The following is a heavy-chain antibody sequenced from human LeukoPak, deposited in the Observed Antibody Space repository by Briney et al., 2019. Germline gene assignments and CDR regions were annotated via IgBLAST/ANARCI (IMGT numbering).Heavy chain of an antibody. V-gene: IGHV4-34*01. J-gene: IGHJ4*02. CDR1: GGSFSGYY. CDR3: ARKRIQLWLDY. D-gene: IGHD5-18*01. CDR2: INHSGST. Sequence: PSETLSLTCAVYGGSFSGYYWSWIRQPPGKGLEWTGEINHSGSTNYNPSLKSRVTISVDTSKNQFSLKLSSVTAADTAVYYCARKRIQLWLDYWGQGTLVTVSS.